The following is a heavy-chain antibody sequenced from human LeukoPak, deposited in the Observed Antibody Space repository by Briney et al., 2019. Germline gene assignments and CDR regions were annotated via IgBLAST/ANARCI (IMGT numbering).Heavy chain of an antibody. Sequence: PGGSLRLSCAASGFTFSDYFMTWIRQAPGKGLEWLSYISDSGYTKYYADSMKGRLTISRDNAKNLLYLQMDSLRVEDTAVYYCARDSSPSYGSSGYRPADFDFWGQGTLVGVSS. J-gene: IGHJ4*02. V-gene: IGHV3-11*04. CDR2: ISDSGYTK. D-gene: IGHD3-22*01. CDR3: ARDSSPSYGSSGYRPADFDF. CDR1: GFTFSDYF.